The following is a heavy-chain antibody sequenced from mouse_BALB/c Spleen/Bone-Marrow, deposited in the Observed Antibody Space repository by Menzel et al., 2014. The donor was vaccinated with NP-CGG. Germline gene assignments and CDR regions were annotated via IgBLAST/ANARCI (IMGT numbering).Heavy chain of an antibody. J-gene: IGHJ2*01. D-gene: IGHD1-1*01. CDR3: ARGATVVARYFDS. CDR2: INPSTGYT. Sequence: QVQLQQSGAELAKPGASVMMSCKASGYTFTSYWMHWVKQRPGQALEWIGYINPSTGYTEFNQKFKDKATLTAGKSSSTAYMHLSSLTSEDSAVYYCARGATVVARYFDSWGQGTTLTVSS. CDR1: GYTFTSYW. V-gene: IGHV1-7*01.